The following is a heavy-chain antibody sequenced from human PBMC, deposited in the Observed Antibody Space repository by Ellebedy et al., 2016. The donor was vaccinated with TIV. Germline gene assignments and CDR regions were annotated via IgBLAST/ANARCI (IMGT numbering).Heavy chain of an antibody. Sequence: GGSLRLSCAASGFTFSTYGMHWVRQAPGKGLEWVAVIWYDGSNKYYADSVKGRFTISRDNAKNSLYLQMNSLRAEDTAVYYCARDGITMIVVVNHFDYWGQGTLVTVSS. CDR1: GFTFSTYG. V-gene: IGHV3-33*01. CDR2: IWYDGSNK. CDR3: ARDGITMIVVVNHFDY. D-gene: IGHD3-22*01. J-gene: IGHJ4*02.